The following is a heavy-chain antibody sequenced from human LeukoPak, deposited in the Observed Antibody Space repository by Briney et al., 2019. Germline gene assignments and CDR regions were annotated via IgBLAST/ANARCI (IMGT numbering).Heavy chain of an antibody. CDR2: ISSSGSTI. V-gene: IGHV3-11*01. CDR3: ARAPVLRFLEWLPHFDY. D-gene: IGHD3-3*01. J-gene: IGHJ4*02. CDR1: GFTFSDYY. Sequence: GGSLRLSCAASGFTFSDYYMSWIRQAPGKGLEWVSYISSSGSTIYYADSVKGRFTISRDNATNSLYLQMNSLRAEGTGVYYRARAPVLRFLEWLPHFDYWGQGTLVTVSS.